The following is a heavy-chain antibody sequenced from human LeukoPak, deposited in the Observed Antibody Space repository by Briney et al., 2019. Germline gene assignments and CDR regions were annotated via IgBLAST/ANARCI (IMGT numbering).Heavy chain of an antibody. V-gene: IGHV3-30*03. CDR1: GFRFISYG. J-gene: IGHJ4*02. CDR2: ISDDGRRK. CDR3: ARGHQLLSVDY. Sequence: GGSPRLSCAACGFRFISYGMHWVRQAPGKGLEWVGVISDDGRRKDYADSVKGRFTISRDNSKDTLYLQMNSLRAEDTAVYYCARGHQLLSVDYWGQGTLVTVSS. D-gene: IGHD2-2*01.